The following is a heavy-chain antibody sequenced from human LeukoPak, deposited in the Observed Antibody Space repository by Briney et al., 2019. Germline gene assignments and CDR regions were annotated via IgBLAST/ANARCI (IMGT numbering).Heavy chain of an antibody. V-gene: IGHV4-34*01. D-gene: IGHD6-6*01. CDR3: ARGLTRIAARPSV. CDR1: GGSFSGYY. CDR2: INHSGST. Sequence: SETLSLTRAVYGGSFSGYYWSWIRQPPGKGLEWIGEINHSGSTNYNPSLKSRVTISVDTSKNQFSLKLSSVTAADTAVYYCARGLTRIAARPSVWGQGTLVTVSS. J-gene: IGHJ4*02.